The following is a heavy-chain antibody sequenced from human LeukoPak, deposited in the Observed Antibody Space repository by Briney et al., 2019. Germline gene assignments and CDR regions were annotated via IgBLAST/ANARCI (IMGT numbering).Heavy chain of an antibody. D-gene: IGHD6-13*01. CDR3: ARAIREGIAAAPNWFDP. V-gene: IGHV4-39*07. CDR1: GGSIGGSTYY. J-gene: IGHJ5*02. Sequence: KASETLSLTCTVSGGSIGGSTYYRGWIRQPPGKGLEWIGSIYYSGSTYYNPSLKSRVTISVDRSKNQFSLKLSSVTAADTAVYYCARAIREGIAAAPNWFDPWGQGTLVTVSS. CDR2: IYYSGST.